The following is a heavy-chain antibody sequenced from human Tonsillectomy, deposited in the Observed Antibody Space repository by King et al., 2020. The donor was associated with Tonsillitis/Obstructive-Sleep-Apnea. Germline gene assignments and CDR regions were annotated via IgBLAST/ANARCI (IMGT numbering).Heavy chain of an antibody. D-gene: IGHD5-18*01. V-gene: IGHV3-30*18. J-gene: IGHJ5*02. CDR1: GFIFSNYG. CDR2: ISYDGSNK. Sequence: VQLVESGGGVVQPGRSLRLSCAASGFIFSNYGMHWVRQAPGKGLEWVAVISYDGSNKYYADSVKGRFTTSRDNSKHTLYLQMNSMRGEDTAVYYCAKGEFYAHTPLVAWGQGTLVTVSS. CDR3: AKGEFYAHTPLVA.